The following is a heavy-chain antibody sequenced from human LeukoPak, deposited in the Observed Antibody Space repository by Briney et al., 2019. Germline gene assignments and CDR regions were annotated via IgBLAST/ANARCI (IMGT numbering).Heavy chain of an antibody. J-gene: IGHJ4*02. CDR3: ARDTRDGIDY. Sequence: GGSLGLSCAASGFPFSDHYMDWVRQAPGKGLEWVGRTRNKADSYTTDYAASVKGRFSISRDDSQKSLYLQMNSLKTEDSAVYYCARDTRDGIDYWGQGTLVTVSS. CDR2: TRNKADSYTT. D-gene: IGHD5-24*01. CDR1: GFPFSDHY. V-gene: IGHV3-72*01.